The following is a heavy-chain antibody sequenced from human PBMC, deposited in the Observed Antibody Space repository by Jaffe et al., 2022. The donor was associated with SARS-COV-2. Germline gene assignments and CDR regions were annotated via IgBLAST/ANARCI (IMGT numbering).Heavy chain of an antibody. CDR1: GFTFDDYG. V-gene: IGHV3-20*01. CDR3: ARYHKGYCSTSSCYEGYYYYMDV. D-gene: IGHD2-2*01. CDR2: INWNGGGT. J-gene: IGHJ6*03. Sequence: EVQLAESGGGVVRPGGSLRLSCAASGFTFDDYGMSWVRQAPGQGLEWVSGINWNGGGTGYADSVKGRFTISRDNAKNSLYMQMNSLRAEDTALYHCARYHKGYCSTSSCYEGYYYYMDVWGKGTTVTVSS.